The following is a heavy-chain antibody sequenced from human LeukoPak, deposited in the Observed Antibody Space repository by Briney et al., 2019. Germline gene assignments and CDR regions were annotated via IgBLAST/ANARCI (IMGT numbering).Heavy chain of an antibody. Sequence: SQTLSFNCTVSGDTIRSGSYTWSWIRQPAGKGLEWIGRIYPTGGTNYNPSFKSRATISIDSSKNQFSLKLNSVTAADTAVYYCTRFHVDPLTGYMAWFDPWGPGTLVTVSS. CDR1: GDTIRSGSYT. CDR3: TRFHVDPLTGYMAWFDP. J-gene: IGHJ5*02. CDR2: IYPTGGT. D-gene: IGHD3-9*01. V-gene: IGHV4-61*02.